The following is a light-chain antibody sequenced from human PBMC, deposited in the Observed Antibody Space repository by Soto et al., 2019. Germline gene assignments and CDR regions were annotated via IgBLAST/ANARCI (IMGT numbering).Light chain of an antibody. CDR2: GVS. V-gene: IGKV1-9*01. CDR3: QRLNTYLPLA. Sequence: DIHVKKNRSSLSASVGDRVTITCRASQGISNFLAWYQQKPGKAPKLLIYGVSTLQSGAPSRFSGSGSGTDFTLTISSLLPEDFATYNCQRLNTYLPLAFRGGTK. J-gene: IGKJ4*01. CDR1: QGISNF.